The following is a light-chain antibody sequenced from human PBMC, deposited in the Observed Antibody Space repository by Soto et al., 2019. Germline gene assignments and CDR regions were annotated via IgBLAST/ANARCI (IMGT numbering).Light chain of an antibody. CDR3: QKYNSAPLT. CDR1: QAIGVY. V-gene: IGKV1-27*01. J-gene: IGKJ4*01. Sequence: DIRGTQSPSSLSASLGARVTITCRVNQAIGVYLAWFQQQPGQVPKLLIYAASSLQSGVPSRFSGSGSGTDFTLTISSLQPEDIATYYCQKYNSAPLTFGGGTKVEI. CDR2: AAS.